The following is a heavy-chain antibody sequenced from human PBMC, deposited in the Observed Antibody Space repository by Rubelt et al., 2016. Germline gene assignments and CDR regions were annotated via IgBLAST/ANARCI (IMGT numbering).Heavy chain of an antibody. Sequence: QVQLVQSGAEVRKPGASVKVSCKASGYTFVSYYIHWVRQAPGQGLEWLGLVDPSRGGTDFAQKFQGRVTMTRDTPTNTVYMELSSLISDDTAVYYCARYQDGVSLDFWGQGTLVTVSS. D-gene: IGHD5-24*01. CDR2: VDPSRGGT. V-gene: IGHV1-46*01. CDR1: GYTFVSYY. CDR3: ARYQDGVSLDF. J-gene: IGHJ4*02.